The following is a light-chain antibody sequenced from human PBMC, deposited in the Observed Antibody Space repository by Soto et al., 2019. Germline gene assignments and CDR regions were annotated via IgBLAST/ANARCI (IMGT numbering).Light chain of an antibody. CDR3: QQYNSFPT. CDR1: QSISSW. J-gene: IGKJ1*01. CDR2: KAS. V-gene: IGKV1-5*03. Sequence: DIQMTQSPSTLSASVGDRVTITCRASQSISSWLAWYQQKPGKAPKLLIYKASSLDSGVPSRFTGSGSGTESTLTISSLKPDDFATYYCQQYNSFPTFGHGTKVEIK.